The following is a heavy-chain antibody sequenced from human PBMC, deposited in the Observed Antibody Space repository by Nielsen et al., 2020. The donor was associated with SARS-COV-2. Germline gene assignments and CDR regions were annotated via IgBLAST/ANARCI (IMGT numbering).Heavy chain of an antibody. V-gene: IGHV1-2*02. D-gene: IGHD6-13*01. CDR1: GYTFTGYY. Sequence: SVKVSCKASGYTFTGYYMHWVRQAPGQGLEWMGWINPNSGGTNYAQKFQGRVTMTRDTSISTAYMELSRLRSDDTAVYYCARDFPDSSSWYSGFDYWGQGTLVTVSS. J-gene: IGHJ4*02. CDR3: ARDFPDSSSWYSGFDY. CDR2: INPNSGGT.